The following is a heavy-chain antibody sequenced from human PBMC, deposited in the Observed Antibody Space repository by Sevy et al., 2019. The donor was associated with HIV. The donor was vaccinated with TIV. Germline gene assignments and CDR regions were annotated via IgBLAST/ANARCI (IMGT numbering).Heavy chain of an antibody. V-gene: IGHV3-30*09. Sequence: GGSLRLSCAASGFTFRSFSMHWVRQAPGKWLEWVTTVSYDGSNTYYGDSVKGRFAVFRDNSRNLLNLQMNNLRPEDTAVYYCALERLSSDVAEYFQNWGQGTPVTVSS. CDR3: ALERLSSDVAEYFQN. D-gene: IGHD1-1*01. CDR1: GFTFRSFS. J-gene: IGHJ1*01. CDR2: VSYDGSNT.